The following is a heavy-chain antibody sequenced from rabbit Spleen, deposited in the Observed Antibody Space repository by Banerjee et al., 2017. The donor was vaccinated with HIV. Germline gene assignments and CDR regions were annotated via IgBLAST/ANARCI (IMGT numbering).Heavy chain of an antibody. CDR2: IYSSSGTI. CDR1: GFSLDTNYV. Sequence: QSLEESGGGLVKPGASLTLTCKASGFSLDTNYVMRWVRQAPGKGLEWIGSIYSSSGTIYYATWAKGRFTISKASSTTVTLQMTSLTAADTATYFCATDVVGYGAFNLWGPGTLVTVS. D-gene: IGHD3-1*01. CDR3: ATDVVGYGAFNL. J-gene: IGHJ4*01. V-gene: IGHV1S40*01.